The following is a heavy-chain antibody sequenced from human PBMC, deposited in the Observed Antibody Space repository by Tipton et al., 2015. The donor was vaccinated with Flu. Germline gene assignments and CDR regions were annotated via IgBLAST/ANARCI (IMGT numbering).Heavy chain of an antibody. CDR3: ARRDYSNYVSEPKNWFDP. D-gene: IGHD4-11*01. J-gene: IGHJ5*02. Sequence: TLSLTCSVSGGSVNSYYWSWIRQPAGKGLEWIGRIYMGGRTNHNPSLKSRVTMSVDTSKNQFSLRLSSVTAADTAVYYCARRDYSNYVSEPKNWFDPWGQGTLVTVSS. CDR1: GGSVNSYY. CDR2: IYMGGRT. V-gene: IGHV4-4*07.